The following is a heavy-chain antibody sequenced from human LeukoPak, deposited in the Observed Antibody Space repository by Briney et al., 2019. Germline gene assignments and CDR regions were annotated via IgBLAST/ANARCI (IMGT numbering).Heavy chain of an antibody. J-gene: IGHJ4*02. CDR2: IVLGSGNT. V-gene: IGHV1-58*01. CDR1: GFTFTSSA. D-gene: IGHD2-2*01. Sequence: GASVKVSCKVSGFTFTSSAAQWVRQARGQRLEWIGWIVLGSGNTNYAQKFQERLTITRDMSTTTAYMELSSLTAEDTAVYFCAVDQGRPAGDAFDYWGQGTLVTVSS. CDR3: AVDQGRPAGDAFDY.